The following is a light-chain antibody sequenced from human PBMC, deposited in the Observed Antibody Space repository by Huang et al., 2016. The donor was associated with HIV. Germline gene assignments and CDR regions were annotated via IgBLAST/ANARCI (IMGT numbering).Light chain of an antibody. V-gene: IGKV3-11*01. CDR2: DAY. CDR1: QSVSSY. Sequence: EIVLTQSPATLSLSPGERATLSCRASQSVSSYLAWYQQKPGQAPRLLIYDAYNRATGIPAMFSGSGSGTDFTLTISSLEPEDFAVYYCQQRSNWPPAFGQGTRLEIK. J-gene: IGKJ5*01. CDR3: QQRSNWPPA.